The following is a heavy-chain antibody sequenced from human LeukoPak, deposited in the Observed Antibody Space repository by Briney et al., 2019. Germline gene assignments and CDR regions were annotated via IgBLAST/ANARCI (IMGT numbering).Heavy chain of an antibody. CDR2: INPNSGGT. Sequence: ASVKVSCKASGYTFTGYYMHWVRQAPGQGLEWMGWINPNSGGTNYAQKFQGRVTMTRDTSISTAYMELSRLRSDDTAAYYCARVVETGENAFDIWGQGTMVTVSS. J-gene: IGHJ3*02. V-gene: IGHV1-2*02. CDR3: ARVVETGENAFDI. D-gene: IGHD7-27*01. CDR1: GYTFTGYY.